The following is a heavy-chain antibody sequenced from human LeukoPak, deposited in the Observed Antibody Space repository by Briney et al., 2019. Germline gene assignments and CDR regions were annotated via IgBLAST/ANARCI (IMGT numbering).Heavy chain of an antibody. Sequence: EASVKVSCKASGYTFTGYYMHWVRQAPGQGLEWMGWINPNSGGTNYAQKFQGRVTMTRDTSISTAYMELSRLRSDDTAVYYCAREFPHYDILPWGMDVWGQGTTVTVSS. CDR1: GYTFTGYY. D-gene: IGHD3-9*01. J-gene: IGHJ6*02. V-gene: IGHV1-2*02. CDR3: AREFPHYDILPWGMDV. CDR2: INPNSGGT.